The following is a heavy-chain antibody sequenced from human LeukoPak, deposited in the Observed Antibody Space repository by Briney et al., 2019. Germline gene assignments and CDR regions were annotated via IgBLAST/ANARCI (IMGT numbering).Heavy chain of an antibody. CDR3: AKDLLDYDSSPFDY. CDR1: GFTFSSYG. CDR2: IRYDGSNK. J-gene: IGHJ4*02. D-gene: IGHD3-22*01. Sequence: GGSLRLSCAASGFTFSSYGMHWVRQAPGKGLEWVAFIRYDGSNKHYADSVKGRFTISRDNSKNTLYLQMNSLRAEDTAVYYCAKDLLDYDSSPFDYWGQGTLVTVSS. V-gene: IGHV3-30*02.